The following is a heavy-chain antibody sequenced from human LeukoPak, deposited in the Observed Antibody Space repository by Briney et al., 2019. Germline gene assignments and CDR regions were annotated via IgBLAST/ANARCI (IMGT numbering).Heavy chain of an antibody. Sequence: SETLSLTCAVSGGSISSGNWWSWIRQPPGKGLEWIGYIYYSGSTNYNPSLKSRVTISVDTSKNQFSLKLNSVTAADTAVYYCARYSETYWAYWGQGALVTVSS. D-gene: IGHD1-26*01. CDR1: GGSISSGNW. CDR3: ARYSETYWAY. V-gene: IGHV4-61*01. CDR2: IYYSGST. J-gene: IGHJ4*02.